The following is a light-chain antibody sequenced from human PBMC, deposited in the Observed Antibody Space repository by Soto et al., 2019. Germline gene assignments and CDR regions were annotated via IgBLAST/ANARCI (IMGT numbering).Light chain of an antibody. CDR2: AAS. V-gene: IGKV1-39*01. Sequence: DIQMTQSLSSLSASVGDRVTITCRASQSISSYLNWYQQKPGKAPKLRIYAASSLQSGVPSRFSGSGSGTDFTLTISSLQPEDFATYYCQQSYSTPRTFGQGTKVEIK. CDR3: QQSYSTPRT. CDR1: QSISSY. J-gene: IGKJ1*01.